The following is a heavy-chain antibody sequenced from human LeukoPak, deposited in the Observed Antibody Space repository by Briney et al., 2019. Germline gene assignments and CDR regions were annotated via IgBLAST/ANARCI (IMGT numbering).Heavy chain of an antibody. D-gene: IGHD1-26*01. J-gene: IGHJ4*02. V-gene: IGHV3-23*01. CDR1: GFTFSSYA. Sequence: PRGSLRLSCAASGFTFSSYAMSWVRQAPGKGLEWVSGISGSGGSAYYTDSMKGRFTISRDNSKNTLYLQMNSLRAEDTAVYYCAKKASGIYFDYWGQATVDTDSS. CDR3: AKKASGIYFDY. CDR2: ISGSGGSA.